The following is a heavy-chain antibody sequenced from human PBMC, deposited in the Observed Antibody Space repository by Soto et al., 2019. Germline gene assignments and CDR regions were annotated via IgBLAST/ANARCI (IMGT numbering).Heavy chain of an antibody. D-gene: IGHD5-12*01. J-gene: IGHJ4*02. CDR3: AKDFFIRATSDYDFSISPDY. Sequence: HPGGSLRLSCAASGFTFISYAMSWGRQAPGKGLEWVSAISGSGGSTYYADSVKGRFTISRDNSKNTLYLQMNSLRAEDTAVYYCAKDFFIRATSDYDFSISPDYWGQGTLVTVSS. V-gene: IGHV3-23*01. CDR1: GFTFISYA. CDR2: ISGSGGST.